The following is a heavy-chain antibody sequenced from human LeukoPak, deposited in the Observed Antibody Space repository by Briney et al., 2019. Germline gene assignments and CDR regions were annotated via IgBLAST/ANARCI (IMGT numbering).Heavy chain of an antibody. CDR1: GGSIGSHY. CDR3: ARLLDNDSSGDPDTFDM. D-gene: IGHD3-22*01. V-gene: IGHV4-59*11. J-gene: IGHJ3*02. Sequence: KSSETLTLTCAVSGGSIGSHYWSWIRQPPGKGLEWIGYVYYSGKTYYSPSLRSRVTISRDMTNYRFSLKLTSVTAADTAVYYCARLLDNDSSGDPDTFDMWGQGTMVTVSS. CDR2: VYYSGKT.